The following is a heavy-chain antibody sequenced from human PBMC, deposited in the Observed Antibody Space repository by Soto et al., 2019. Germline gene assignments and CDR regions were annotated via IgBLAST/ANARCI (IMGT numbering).Heavy chain of an antibody. V-gene: IGHV1-18*01. Sequence: QVQLVQSGAEVKNPGASVKVSCQASNYLFGAFGISWVRQAPGQGLEWMGWITPYNGNTHYAEKFQDRVTMTADKSTTTAYMEVRRLPSDDTAVYFCARISARRNDFDVLGQGTVVTVSS. CDR2: ITPYNGNT. CDR3: ARISARRNDFDV. CDR1: NYLFGAFG. J-gene: IGHJ3*01.